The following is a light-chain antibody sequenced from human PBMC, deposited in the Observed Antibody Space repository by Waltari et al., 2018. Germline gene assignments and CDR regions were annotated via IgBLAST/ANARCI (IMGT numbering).Light chain of an antibody. J-gene: IGKJ2*01. V-gene: IGKV1-5*03. CDR2: RTS. Sequence: EIQMTQSPSTLSTSVGDRVTITFRASESISTWVAWYKRNPGQAPKLLIYRTSNLQSGVPPRFSGSRSGTEFTLTIRSLQPGDFATYFCQQYSYFSTFCQWTKLGIK. CDR3: QQYSYFST. CDR1: ESISTW.